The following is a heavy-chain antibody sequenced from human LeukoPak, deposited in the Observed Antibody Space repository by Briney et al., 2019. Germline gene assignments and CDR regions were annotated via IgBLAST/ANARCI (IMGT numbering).Heavy chain of an antibody. CDR2: IYYSGST. CDR1: GGSISHYY. V-gene: IGHV4-59*01. J-gene: IGHJ5*02. Sequence: SETLSLTCTVSGGSISHYYWSWIRQPPGKGLEWIGYIYYSGSTDYNPSLKSRVTISVDTSKNQFSLKLRSVTAADTAVYYCARGFWFDPWGQGTLVTVSS. CDR3: ARGFWFDP.